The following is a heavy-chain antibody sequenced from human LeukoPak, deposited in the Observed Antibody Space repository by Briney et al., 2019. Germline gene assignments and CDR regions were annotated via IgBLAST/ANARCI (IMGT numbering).Heavy chain of an antibody. CDR3: AGSSGSYYKFWGFYYFDY. CDR2: ISSNSSYI. J-gene: IGHJ4*02. V-gene: IGHV3-21*06. Sequence: GGSLRLSCAASGFPFSGYSMNWVRQAPGKGLEWVSSISSNSSYIYYADSVKGRFTISRDNPRNSLFLQMDSLRAEDTAVYYCAGSSGSYYKFWGFYYFDYWGQGTLVTVSS. D-gene: IGHD3-10*01. CDR1: GFPFSGYS.